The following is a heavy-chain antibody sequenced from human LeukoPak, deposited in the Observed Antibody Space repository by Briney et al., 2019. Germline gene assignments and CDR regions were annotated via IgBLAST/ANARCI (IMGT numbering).Heavy chain of an antibody. J-gene: IGHJ5*02. CDR1: GGSISSYY. CDR2: IYTSGST. D-gene: IGHD6-6*01. V-gene: IGHV4-4*07. CDR3: VRQLRSGDWFDP. Sequence: PSETLSLTCTVSGGSISSYYRSWIRQPAGKGLEWIGRIYTSGSTNYNPSLKSRVTMSVDTSKNQFSLKLSSVTAADTAVYYCVRQLRSGDWFDPWGQGTLVTVSS.